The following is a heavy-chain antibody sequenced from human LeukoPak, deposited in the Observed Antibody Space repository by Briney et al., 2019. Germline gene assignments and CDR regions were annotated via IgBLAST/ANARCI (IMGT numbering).Heavy chain of an antibody. V-gene: IGHV4-34*01. CDR3: ARGRKGTTGRRWAFDI. CDR1: GGSFSGYY. Sequence: SETLSLTCAVYGGSFSGYYWSWIRQPPGKGLEWIGEINHSGSTNYNPSLKSRVTISVDTSKNQFSLKLNSVTAADTAVYYCARGRKGTTGRRWAFDIWGQGTMVTVSS. CDR2: INHSGST. J-gene: IGHJ3*02. D-gene: IGHD1-1*01.